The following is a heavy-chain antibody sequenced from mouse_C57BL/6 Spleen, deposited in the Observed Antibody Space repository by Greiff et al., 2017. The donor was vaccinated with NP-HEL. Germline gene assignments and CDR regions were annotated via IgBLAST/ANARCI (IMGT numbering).Heavy chain of an antibody. Sequence: DVMLVESGGGLVKPGGSLKLSCAASGFTFSDYGMHWVRQAPEKGLEWVAYISSGSSTIYYADTVKGRFTISRDNAKNTLFLQMTSLRSEDTAMYYCARPSSPYYYAMDYWGQGTSVTVSS. CDR2: ISSGSSTI. V-gene: IGHV5-17*01. CDR3: ARPSSPYYYAMDY. J-gene: IGHJ4*01. D-gene: IGHD1-1*01. CDR1: GFTFSDYG.